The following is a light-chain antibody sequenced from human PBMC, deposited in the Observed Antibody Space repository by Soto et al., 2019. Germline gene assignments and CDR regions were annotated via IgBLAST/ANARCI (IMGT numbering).Light chain of an antibody. CDR1: RSDVGGYNY. J-gene: IGLJ2*01. CDR2: DVS. V-gene: IGLV2-14*01. Sequence: QSALTQPASVSGSPGQSITISCTGTRSDVGGYNYVSWYQQHPGKAPKLMIYDVSYRPSGVSNRFSGSKSANTASLTISGLQAEDEADYYCSSYTSSSTLVVFGGGTKLTVL. CDR3: SSYTSSSTLVV.